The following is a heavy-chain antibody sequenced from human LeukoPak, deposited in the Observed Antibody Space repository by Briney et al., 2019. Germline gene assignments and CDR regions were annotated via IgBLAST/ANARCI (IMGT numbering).Heavy chain of an antibody. CDR1: GGSISSYY. D-gene: IGHD1-26*01. V-gene: IGHV4-4*07. CDR3: SRDNVGEVGATYNWFDP. CDR2: IYTSGST. J-gene: IGHJ5*02. Sequence: PSGTLSLTCTVSGGSISSYYWSWIRQPAGKGLEWIGRIYTSGSTNYNPSLKSRVTMSVDTSKNQFSLKLSSVTAADTAVYYCSRDNVGEVGATYNWFDPWGQGTLVTVSS.